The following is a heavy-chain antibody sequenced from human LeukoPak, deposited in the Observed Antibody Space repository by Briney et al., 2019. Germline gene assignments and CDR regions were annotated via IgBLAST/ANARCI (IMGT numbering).Heavy chain of an antibody. CDR3: ANRNPYYFEY. V-gene: IGHV3-73*01. D-gene: IGHD1-14*01. Sequence: GGSLRLSCAASGFTFSASAMYWVRQASGKGLEWVGRIRNKANSYATTYAASVNGRFTISRDDSKNTAYLQMNSLKIEDTAVYYCANRNPYYFEYWGQGTLVTVSS. CDR1: GFTFSASA. CDR2: IRNKANSYAT. J-gene: IGHJ4*02.